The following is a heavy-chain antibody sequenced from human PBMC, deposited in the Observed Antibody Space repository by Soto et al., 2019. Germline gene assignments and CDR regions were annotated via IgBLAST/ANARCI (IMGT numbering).Heavy chain of an antibody. Sequence: QVQLVESGGGVVQPGRSLRLSCAASGFTFSSYGMHWVRQAPGKGLEWVAVISYDGSNKYYADSVKGRFTISRDNSKNTLYLQMNSLRAEDTAVYYCAKGSYCSVGSCYSGKFYWGQGTLVTVS. D-gene: IGHD2-15*01. CDR2: ISYDGSNK. CDR1: GFTFSSYG. V-gene: IGHV3-30*18. CDR3: AKGSYCSVGSCYSGKFY. J-gene: IGHJ4*02.